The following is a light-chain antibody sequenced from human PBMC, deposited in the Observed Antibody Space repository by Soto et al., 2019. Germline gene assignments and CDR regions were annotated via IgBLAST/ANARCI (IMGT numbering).Light chain of an antibody. CDR3: GAWDNILRAYV. CDR1: GSNLGRNY. V-gene: IGLV1-51*01. J-gene: IGLJ1*01. CDR2: DNV. Sequence: QSVLTQPPSVAATPGQKVTISCSGSGSNLGRNYVSWYQQLPGTAPKLLMYDNVYRFSGIPDRFSASKSGTSATLGITGLHTGDEGDYYCGAWDNILRAYVFATGTKVTVL.